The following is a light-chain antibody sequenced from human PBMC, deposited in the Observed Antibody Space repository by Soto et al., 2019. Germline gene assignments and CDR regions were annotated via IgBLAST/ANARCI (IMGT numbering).Light chain of an antibody. CDR3: QQRSNWPPT. CDR2: DAS. CDR1: QSVSSY. V-gene: IGKV3-11*01. J-gene: IGKJ4*01. Sequence: EIVLTQSPATLSLSPGERATLSCRASQSVSSYFGWYQQKPGQAPRLLIYDASNRATGIPARFSGSGSGTNFTLTISSLGPEDFAVYYCQQRSNWPPTFGGGTKVEIK.